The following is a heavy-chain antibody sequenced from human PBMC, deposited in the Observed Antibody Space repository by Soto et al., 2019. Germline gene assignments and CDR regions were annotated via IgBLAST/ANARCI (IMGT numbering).Heavy chain of an antibody. J-gene: IGHJ6*02. V-gene: IGHV1-46*01. CDR3: ASWWFGGLLGQKHHYGMDV. D-gene: IGHD3-10*01. CDR1: GYTFTSYY. CDR2: INPSGGST. Sequence: ASVKVSCKASGYTFTSYYMHWVRQAPGQGLEWMGIINPSGGSTSYAQKFQGRVTMTRDTSTSPVYMELSSLRSEDTGVYYCASWWFGGLLGQKHHYGMDVWGQGTTVSVSS.